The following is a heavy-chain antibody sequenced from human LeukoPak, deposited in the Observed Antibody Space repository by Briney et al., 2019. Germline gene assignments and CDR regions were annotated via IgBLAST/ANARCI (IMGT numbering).Heavy chain of an antibody. D-gene: IGHD3-16*02. CDR3: AGEARYGGYYYYYYMDV. CDR1: GGTFSSYA. CDR2: IIPIFGTA. J-gene: IGHJ6*03. V-gene: IGHV1-69*05. Sequence: GASVKVSCKASGGTFSSYAISWVRHAPGQGLEWMGRIIPIFGTANYAQKFQGRVTITTDESTSTAYMELSSLRSEDTAVYYCAGEARYGGYYYYYYMDVWGKGTTVTVSS.